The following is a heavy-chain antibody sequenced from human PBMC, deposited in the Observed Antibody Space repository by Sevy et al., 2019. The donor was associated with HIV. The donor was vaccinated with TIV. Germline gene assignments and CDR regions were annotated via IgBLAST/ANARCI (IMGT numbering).Heavy chain of an antibody. CDR3: SREGPGRGSSGWYRYDY. CDR1: GFTFGDYA. CDR2: IRSKAYGGTP. J-gene: IGHJ4*02. D-gene: IGHD6-19*01. V-gene: IGHV3-49*04. Sequence: SLRLSCTASGFTFGDYAMSCVRQAPGKGLEWVGFIRSKAYGGTPEYAASVKGRFTFSRDDSKSIAYLQMNSLKTVDAAVYYCSREGPGRGSSGWYRYDYWGQGTLVTVS.